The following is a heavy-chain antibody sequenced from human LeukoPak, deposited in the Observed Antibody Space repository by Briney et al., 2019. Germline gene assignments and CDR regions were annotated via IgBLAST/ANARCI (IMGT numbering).Heavy chain of an antibody. J-gene: IGHJ4*02. CDR1: GFTFSSYA. D-gene: IGHD4-11*01. Sequence: GRSLRLSCAASGFTFSSYAMHWVRQAPDKGLEWVAVISYDGSNKYYADSVKGRFTISRDNSKNTLYLQMNSLRAEDTAVYYCARKVTTVTNSGSGYWGQGTLVTVSS. CDR3: ARKVTTVTNSGSGY. CDR2: ISYDGSNK. V-gene: IGHV3-30-3*01.